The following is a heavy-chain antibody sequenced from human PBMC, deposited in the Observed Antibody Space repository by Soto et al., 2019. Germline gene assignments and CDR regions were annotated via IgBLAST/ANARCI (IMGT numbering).Heavy chain of an antibody. CDR3: ARDSSNWPEYFQH. D-gene: IGHD6-13*01. J-gene: IGHJ1*01. CDR2: ISAYNGKT. CDR1: GYTFTSYG. Sequence: QVQLVQSGAEVKRPGASVRVSCKASGYTFTSYGISWVRQTPGKGLEWMGWISAYNGKTNNAQRLQGRVTMTTDTSTSTAYMELRSLRSDDTAVYYCARDSSNWPEYFQHWGQGTLVTVSS. V-gene: IGHV1-18*01.